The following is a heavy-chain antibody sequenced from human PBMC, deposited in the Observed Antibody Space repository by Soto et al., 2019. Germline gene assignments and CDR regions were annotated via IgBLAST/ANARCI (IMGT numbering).Heavy chain of an antibody. D-gene: IGHD3-22*01. J-gene: IGHJ5*02. CDR1: GFTFSSYA. Sequence: GGSLRLSCAATGFTFSSYAMHRVRQAPGKGLEWVAVISYDGSNKYYADSVKGRFTISRDNSKNTLYLQMNSLRAEDTAVYYCARSYYDSSGYYDRFGNWFDPWGQGTLVTVSS. V-gene: IGHV3-30-3*01. CDR3: ARSYYDSSGYYDRFGNWFDP. CDR2: ISYDGSNK.